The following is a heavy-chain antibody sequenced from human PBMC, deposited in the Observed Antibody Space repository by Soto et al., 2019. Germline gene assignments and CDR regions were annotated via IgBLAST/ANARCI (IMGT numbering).Heavy chain of an antibody. J-gene: IGHJ5*02. D-gene: IGHD6-19*01. CDR2: IKDDGGDE. CDR1: GFTFSPYW. V-gene: IGHV3-7*05. Sequence: EVQLVESGGGLVQPGGSLRLSCAASGFTFSPYWMSWVRQAPGKGLEWVAIIKDDGGDELYLEAVRWRFTISRDNAKKSLYLAMDSLRVEDTAVYYCSGGSGWISDTWGQGTLVTVSS. CDR3: SGGSGWISDT.